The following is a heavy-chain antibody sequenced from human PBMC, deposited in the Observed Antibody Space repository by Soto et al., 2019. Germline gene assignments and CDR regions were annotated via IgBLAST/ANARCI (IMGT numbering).Heavy chain of an antibody. CDR1: GYTFTSYD. Sequence: QVQLVQSGAEVKKPGASVKVSCKASGYTFTSYDINWVRQATGQGLEWMGWMNPNSGNTGYAQKFQGRVTMTRNTSISTAYMELSSLRSEDTAVYYCAGGAAYDFWSDRVNYGMDVWGQGTTVTVSS. CDR3: AGGAAYDFWSDRVNYGMDV. J-gene: IGHJ6*02. CDR2: MNPNSGNT. D-gene: IGHD3-3*01. V-gene: IGHV1-8*01.